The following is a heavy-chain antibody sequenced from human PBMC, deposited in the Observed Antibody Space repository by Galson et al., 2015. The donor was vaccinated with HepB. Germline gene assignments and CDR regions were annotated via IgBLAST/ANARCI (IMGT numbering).Heavy chain of an antibody. CDR3: ARTRGDYYWYFDL. J-gene: IGHJ2*01. V-gene: IGHV1-69*08. CDR1: GGTFSSYT. Sequence: SVKVSCKASGGTFSSYTVSWVRQAPGQGLEWMGRIIPMLGTTNYAQKFQGRVTITADTPTGTAYMELSSLRSEDTAIYYCARTRGDYYWYFDLWGRGTLVTVSS. D-gene: IGHD3-10*01. CDR2: IIPMLGTT.